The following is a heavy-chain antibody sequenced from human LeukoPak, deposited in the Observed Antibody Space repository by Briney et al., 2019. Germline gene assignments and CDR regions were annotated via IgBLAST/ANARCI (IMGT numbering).Heavy chain of an antibody. CDR3: ARDRTDDVGRNYHPMFDQ. CDR1: GFTFSSHW. J-gene: IGHJ3*01. V-gene: IGHV3-74*01. D-gene: IGHD3-10*01. CDR2: INLDGSNT. Sequence: GGSLRLSCAASGFTFSSHWMHWVRQVPGRGPVWVSRINLDGSNTIYADSMKGRFTISRDNAKNTLHLQMSSLRAEDTALYYCARDRTDDVGRNYHPMFDQWGQGTMVTVSS.